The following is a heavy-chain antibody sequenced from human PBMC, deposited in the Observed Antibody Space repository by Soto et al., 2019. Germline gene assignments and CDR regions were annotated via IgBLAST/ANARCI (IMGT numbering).Heavy chain of an antibody. D-gene: IGHD2-15*01. CDR1: GGTFSSYA. Sequence: GASVKVCCKASGGTFSSYAISWVRQAPGQGLEWMGGIIPIFGTANYAQKFQGRATITADESTSTAYMELSSLRSEDTAVYYCARGGDGTVVVSYDYYYYGMDVWGQGTTVTVSS. CDR3: ARGGDGTVVVSYDYYYYGMDV. CDR2: IIPIFGTA. V-gene: IGHV1-69*13. J-gene: IGHJ6*02.